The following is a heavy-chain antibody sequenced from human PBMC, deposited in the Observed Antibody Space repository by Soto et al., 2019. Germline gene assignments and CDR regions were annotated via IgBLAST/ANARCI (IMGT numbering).Heavy chain of an antibody. CDR1: GGTFSSYA. V-gene: IGHV1-69*01. Sequence: QVQLVQSGAEVKKPGSSVKVSCKASGGTFSSYAISWVRQAPGQGLEWMGGIIPIFGTANYAQKFQGRVTITEDECRSTGYMELCSVRTEETAVNYSARDPGSGNYSANWGHYYCNGMAVSGQGTTLT. CDR2: IIPIFGTA. J-gene: IGHJ6*02. CDR3: ARDPGSGNYSANWGHYYCNGMAV. D-gene: IGHD3-10*01.